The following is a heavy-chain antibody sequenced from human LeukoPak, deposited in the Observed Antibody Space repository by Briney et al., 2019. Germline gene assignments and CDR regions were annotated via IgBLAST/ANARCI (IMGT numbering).Heavy chain of an antibody. CDR3: ATAPLPIVVLSAISLNYFDS. J-gene: IGHJ4*02. Sequence: ASVKVSCKVSGYTLTELSMHWVRQAPGKGLEWMVGFDPEDGETIYAQKFQGRVTMTEDTSTDTAYMDLSSMRSEDTGVYYCATAPLPIVVLSAISLNYFDSWGQGTLVTVSS. CDR1: GYTLTELS. CDR2: FDPEDGET. D-gene: IGHD2-21*01. V-gene: IGHV1-24*01.